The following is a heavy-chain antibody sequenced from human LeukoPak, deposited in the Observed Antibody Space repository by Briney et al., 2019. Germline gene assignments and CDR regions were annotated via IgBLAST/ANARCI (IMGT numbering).Heavy chain of an antibody. V-gene: IGHV1-46*03. CDR1: GYTFTSYY. CDR2: INPNGGNT. Sequence: ASVKVSCKASGYTFTSYYMHWVRQAPGQGLEWMGLINPNGGNTNYTQKFQGRVTMTRDTSTSTVYMELSSLRSEDTAVYYCARTSYLRSASDIWGQGTMVTVSS. J-gene: IGHJ3*02. CDR3: ARTSYLRSASDI.